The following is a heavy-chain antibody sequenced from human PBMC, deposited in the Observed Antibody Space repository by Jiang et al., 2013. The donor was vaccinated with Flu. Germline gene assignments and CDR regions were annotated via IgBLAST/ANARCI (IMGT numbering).Heavy chain of an antibody. CDR3: ARDRTGYSYGLFDY. J-gene: IGHJ4*02. CDR2: IIPIFGTT. D-gene: IGHD5-18*01. Sequence: SGAEVKKPGSSVKVSCSFSSYTISWVRQAPGQGLEWMGGIIPIFGTTNYAQKFQGRVTITADKSTSTAYMELSSLRSEDTAVYYCARDRTGYSYGLFDYVGPGNPGHRLL. V-gene: IGHV1-69*06. CDR1: FSSYT.